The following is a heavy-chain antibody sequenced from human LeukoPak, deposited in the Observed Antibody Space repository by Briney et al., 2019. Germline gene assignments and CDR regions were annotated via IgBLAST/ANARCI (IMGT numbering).Heavy chain of an antibody. Sequence: ASVKVSCKASGYTFTSYDINWVRQATGQGLEWMGWMNPNSGNTGYAQKFQGRVTMTRNTSISTAYMELSSLRSEDTAVYYCARDGAPYYDFWSGSDQTYYYYYGTDVWGQGTTVTVSS. V-gene: IGHV1-8*01. CDR2: MNPNSGNT. CDR1: GYTFTSYD. J-gene: IGHJ6*02. CDR3: ARDGAPYYDFWSGSDQTYYYYYGTDV. D-gene: IGHD3-3*01.